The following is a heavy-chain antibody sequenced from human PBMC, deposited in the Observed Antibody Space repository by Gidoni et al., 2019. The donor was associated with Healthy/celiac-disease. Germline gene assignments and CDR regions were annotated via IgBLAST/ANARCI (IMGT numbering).Heavy chain of an antibody. CDR3: ARILRGSYGYRAFDI. V-gene: IGHV2-26*01. CDR1: GFSLSNARMG. J-gene: IGHJ3*02. D-gene: IGHD5-18*01. Sequence: QVTLKESGPVLVKPTETLTLTCTVSGFSLSNARMGVSWIRQPPGKALEWLEHIFSNDEKSYSTSLKSRLTISKDTSKSQVVLTMTNMDPVDTATYYCARILRGSYGYRAFDIWGQGTMVTVSS. CDR2: IFSNDEK.